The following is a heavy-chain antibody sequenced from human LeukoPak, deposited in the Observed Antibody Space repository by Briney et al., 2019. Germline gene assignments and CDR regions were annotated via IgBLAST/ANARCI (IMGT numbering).Heavy chain of an antibody. J-gene: IGHJ4*02. Sequence: GGSLRLSCAASGFTFSSYAMSWVRQAPGKGLEWVSSISSSSSYIYYADSVKGRFTISRDDAKNSLYLQMNSLRAEDTAVYYCARDPWGRLGYWGQGTLVTVSS. CDR3: ARDPWGRLGY. CDR2: ISSSSSYI. CDR1: GFTFSSYA. D-gene: IGHD1-26*01. V-gene: IGHV3-21*01.